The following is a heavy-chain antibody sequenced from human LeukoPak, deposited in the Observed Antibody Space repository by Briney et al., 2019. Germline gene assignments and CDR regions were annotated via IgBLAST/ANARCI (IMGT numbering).Heavy chain of an antibody. V-gene: IGHV1-3*01. J-gene: IGHJ4*02. D-gene: IGHD4-11*01. CDR1: GYTFTSYA. Sequence: GASVKVSCKASGYTFTSYAMHWVRQAPGQRLEWMGWINAGNGNTKYPQKFQGRVTITRDTSASTAYMELSSLRSDDTAVYYCATGTTPGAFDYWGQGTLVTVSS. CDR2: INAGNGNT. CDR3: ATGTTPGAFDY.